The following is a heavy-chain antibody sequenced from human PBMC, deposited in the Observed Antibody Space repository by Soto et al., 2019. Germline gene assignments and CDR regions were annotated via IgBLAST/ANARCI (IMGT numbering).Heavy chain of an antibody. J-gene: IGHJ4*02. CDR3: TKVSYPYSSSAEPLFDY. V-gene: IGHV3-43*01. D-gene: IGHD6-6*01. CDR2: ISWGSPYT. Sequence: EVQLVESGGVVVQPGGSLRLSCAASGFTFDAYTMHWVRQAPGKGLEWVSLISWGSPYTYYADSVKGRFTISRENCQNSLYLQMNSLRADYTALYYCTKVSYPYSSSAEPLFDYWGQGTLVTVSS. CDR1: GFTFDAYT.